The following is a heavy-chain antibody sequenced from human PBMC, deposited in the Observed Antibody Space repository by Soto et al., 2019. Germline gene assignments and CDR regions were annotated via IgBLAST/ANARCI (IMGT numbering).Heavy chain of an antibody. V-gene: IGHV1-69*02. CDR3: ARGPLVVLNYFES. Sequence: QVQLVQSGTEVKKPGSSVKVSCKASGGTFRNYPINWVRQAPGQGLEGMGSIFPLTDIPDYAQNFQASLTISANKPTSTAYMDLISLTSDDKAMYFCARGPLVVLNYFESWGQGTLVTVSS. CDR2: IFPLTDIP. J-gene: IGHJ4*02. CDR1: GGTFRNYP.